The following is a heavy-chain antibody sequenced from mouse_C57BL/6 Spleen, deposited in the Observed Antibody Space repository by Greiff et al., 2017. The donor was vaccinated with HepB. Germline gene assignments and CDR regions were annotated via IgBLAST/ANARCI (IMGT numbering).Heavy chain of an antibody. J-gene: IGHJ1*03. Sequence: VQLQQPGAELVKPGASVKLSCKASGYTFTSYWMHWVKQRPGRGLEWIGRIDPKSGGTKYNEKFKSKATLTVDKSSSTAYMQLSSLTSEDSAVYYCAREYYFGSSPDWYFDVWGTGTTVTVSS. CDR1: GYTFTSYW. CDR3: AREYYFGSSPDWYFDV. V-gene: IGHV1-72*01. CDR2: IDPKSGGT. D-gene: IGHD1-1*01.